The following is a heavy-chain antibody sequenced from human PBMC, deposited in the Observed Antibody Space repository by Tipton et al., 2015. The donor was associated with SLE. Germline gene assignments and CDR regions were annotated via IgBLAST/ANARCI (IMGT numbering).Heavy chain of an antibody. D-gene: IGHD6-13*01. CDR2: ISYDGSNK. CDR1: GFIFSSYN. CDR3: ARVLGSYYGMDV. J-gene: IGHJ6*02. Sequence: RSLRLSCAASGFIFSSYNMHWVRQAPGKGLEWVAVISYDGSNKYYADSVKGRFTISRDNSKNTLFLQMNSLRAEDTAVYYRARVLGSYYGMDVWGQGTTVTVSS. V-gene: IGHV3-30*04.